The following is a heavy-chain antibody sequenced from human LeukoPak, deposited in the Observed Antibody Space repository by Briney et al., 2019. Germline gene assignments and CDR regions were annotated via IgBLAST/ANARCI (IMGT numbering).Heavy chain of an antibody. CDR3: ARFSRDSSGYLDY. CDR1: GGTFSSYA. J-gene: IGHJ4*02. Sequence: SVTVSFKASGGTFSSYAISWVRQAPGQGLEWMGGIIPIFGTANYAQKFQGRVTITTDESTSTAYMELSSLRSEDTAVYYCARFSRDSSGYLDYWGQGTLVTVSS. V-gene: IGHV1-69*05. CDR2: IIPIFGTA. D-gene: IGHD3-22*01.